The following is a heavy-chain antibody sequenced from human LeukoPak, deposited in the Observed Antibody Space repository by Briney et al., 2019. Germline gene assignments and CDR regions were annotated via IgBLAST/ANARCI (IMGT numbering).Heavy chain of an antibody. V-gene: IGHV3-33*01. D-gene: IGHD2-15*01. Sequence: GGSLRLSCAASGFTFSSHGMYWVHQAPGKGLEWVALIWYDGSKKNYADSVKGRSTISRDNSKNTLYLQMNSLRAEDTAVYCCARDISRGSLDYWGQGTLVTVSS. CDR1: GFTFSSHG. CDR2: IWYDGSKK. CDR3: ARDISRGSLDY. J-gene: IGHJ4*02.